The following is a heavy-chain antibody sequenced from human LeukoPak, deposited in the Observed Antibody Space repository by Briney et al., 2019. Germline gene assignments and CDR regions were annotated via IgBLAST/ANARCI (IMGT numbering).Heavy chain of an antibody. CDR1: GYTFTGYY. J-gene: IGHJ5*02. CDR2: IDPDSGGT. V-gene: IGHV1-2*02. D-gene: IGHD2-2*01. Sequence: GASVKVSCKASGYTFTGYYMHWVRQAPGQGLEWIGWIDPDSGGTNYAQKFQGRVTMTRDTSISTAYMELSRLRSDDTAVYYCARGDCSSTSCFLLLDNWFDPWGQGTLVTVSS. CDR3: ARGDCSSTSCFLLLDNWFDP.